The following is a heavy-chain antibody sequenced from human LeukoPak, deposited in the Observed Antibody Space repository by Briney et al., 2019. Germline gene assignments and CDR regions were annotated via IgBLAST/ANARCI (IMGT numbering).Heavy chain of an antibody. CDR3: ARDRGSLDY. Sequence: GASVKVSCKASGYTFTSYGISWVRQAPGQGLEWMGWISAYNGNTNYAQKLQGRVTITTDTSTSTAHMELRSLRSDDTAVYYCARDRGSLDYWGQGTLVTVSS. J-gene: IGHJ4*02. CDR1: GYTFTSYG. CDR2: ISAYNGNT. V-gene: IGHV1-18*01. D-gene: IGHD1-26*01.